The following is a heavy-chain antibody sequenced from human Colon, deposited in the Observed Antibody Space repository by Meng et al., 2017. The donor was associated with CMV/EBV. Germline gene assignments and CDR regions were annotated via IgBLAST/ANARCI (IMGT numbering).Heavy chain of an antibody. D-gene: IGHD2-2*01. CDR2: ISYNGKT. CDR1: GGSVSTANYY. J-gene: IGHJ6*02. V-gene: IGHV4-61*01. CDR3: ARHLIAHCTSTSCSSGMDV. Sequence: LRLSCTVSGGSVSTANYYWSWGRQPPGKGLEWIGYISYNGKTNYNPSLKSRVTITRDTSKNQFSLKLSSVTAADTAVYYCARHLIAHCTSTSCSSGMDVWGQGTTVTVSS.